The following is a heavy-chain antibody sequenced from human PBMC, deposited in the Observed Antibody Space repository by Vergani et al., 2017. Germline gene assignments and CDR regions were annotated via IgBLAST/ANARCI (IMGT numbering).Heavy chain of an antibody. Sequence: EVQMVESGGGLVKPGGSLRLSFVASGFTFSHYSMNWVRQGPGKGLEWVSGISWNSGAVDYADSVRGRFTISRDNAKNSLFLEMNSLRFEDTAVYYCAKVGRSEVAGTFGAFDIWGQGTLVAVSS. CDR3: AKVGRSEVAGTFGAFDI. CDR2: ISWNSGAV. CDR1: GFTFSHYS. V-gene: IGHV3-9*01. D-gene: IGHD6-19*01. J-gene: IGHJ3*02.